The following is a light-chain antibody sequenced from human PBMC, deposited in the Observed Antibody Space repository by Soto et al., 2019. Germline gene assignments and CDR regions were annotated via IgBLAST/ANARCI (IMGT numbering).Light chain of an antibody. J-gene: IGLJ1*01. V-gene: IGLV1-47*01. CDR1: RSNIGNNY. CDR3: EAWDDSLSGHV. Sequence: QSVGTQPRSASGTLGQAVTISCSGSRSNIGNNYVCWYQQLPGAAPKLLIYRNTQRPSGVPDRFSGSKSGTAASLAISGLRSEDEADYFCEAWDDSLSGHVFGTGTKVTAL. CDR2: RNT.